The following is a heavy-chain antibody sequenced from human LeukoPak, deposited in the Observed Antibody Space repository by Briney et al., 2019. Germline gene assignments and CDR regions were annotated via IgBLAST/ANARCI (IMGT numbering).Heavy chain of an antibody. Sequence: GGSLRLSCAASGFTFSSFAMNWVRQAPGKGLEWVSGIRGSGANTYYADSVKGRFTISRDNSKNTLYLQMSSLRAEDTAVYYCAKGVGPTSDDAFDIWGQGTMVTVSS. CDR2: IRGSGANT. D-gene: IGHD2-15*01. V-gene: IGHV3-23*01. J-gene: IGHJ3*02. CDR1: GFTFSSFA. CDR3: AKGVGPTSDDAFDI.